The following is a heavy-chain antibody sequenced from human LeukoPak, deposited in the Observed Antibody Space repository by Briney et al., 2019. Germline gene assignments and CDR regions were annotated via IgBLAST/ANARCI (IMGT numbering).Heavy chain of an antibody. CDR3: ARDSRNWNYYYGMDV. V-gene: IGHV3-33*01. Sequence: PGRSLRVSCAASGFTFSSCGMHWVRQAPGKGLEWVAVIWYDGSNKYYADSVKGRFTISRDNSKNTLYLQMNSLRAEDTAVYYCARDSRNWNYYYGMDVWGKGTTVTVSS. D-gene: IGHD1-1*01. J-gene: IGHJ6*04. CDR2: IWYDGSNK. CDR1: GFTFSSCG.